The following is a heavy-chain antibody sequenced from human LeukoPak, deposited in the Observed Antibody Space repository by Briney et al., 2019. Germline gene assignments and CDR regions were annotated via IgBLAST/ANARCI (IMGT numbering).Heavy chain of an antibody. CDR3: ARERGSSGSSNGMDV. Sequence: ASVKVSCKASGGTLSSYAISWVRQAPGQGLEWMGGIIPIFGTANYAQKFQGRVTITADESTSTAYMELSSLRSEDTAVYYCARERGSSGSSNGMDVWGQGTTVTVSS. CDR1: GGTLSSYA. D-gene: IGHD1-26*01. CDR2: IIPIFGTA. V-gene: IGHV1-69*13. J-gene: IGHJ6*02.